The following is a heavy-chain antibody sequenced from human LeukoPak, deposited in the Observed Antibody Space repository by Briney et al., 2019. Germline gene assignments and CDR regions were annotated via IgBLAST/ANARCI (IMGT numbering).Heavy chain of an antibody. V-gene: IGHV3-11*01. J-gene: IGHJ1*01. D-gene: IGHD5-18*01. CDR3: ARMGPDAMGYFQH. CDR1: GFTFSDYY. Sequence: PGGSLRLSCAASGFTFSDYYMNWIRQAPGKGLEWVSYISSSGSTIYYADSVKGRFTISRDNAKNSLYLQMSSLGAEDTAVYYCARMGPDAMGYFQHWGQGTLVTVSS. CDR2: ISSSGSTI.